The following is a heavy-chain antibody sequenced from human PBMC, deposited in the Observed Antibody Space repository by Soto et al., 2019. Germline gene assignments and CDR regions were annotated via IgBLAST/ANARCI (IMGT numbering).Heavy chain of an antibody. V-gene: IGHV3-23*01. CDR2: ISGSGGST. D-gene: IGHD6-13*01. CDR1: GFTFSSYA. Sequence: GGSLRLSCAASGFTFSSYAMSWVRQAPGKGLEWVSAISGSGGSTYYADSVKGRSTISRDNSKNTLYLQMNSLRAEDTAVYYCAKDDSRVRRRAAAGTGPLDYWGQGTLVTVSS. J-gene: IGHJ4*02. CDR3: AKDDSRVRRRAAAGTGPLDY.